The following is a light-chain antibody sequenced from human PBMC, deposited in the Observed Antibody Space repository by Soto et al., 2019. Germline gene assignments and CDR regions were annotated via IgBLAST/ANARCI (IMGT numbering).Light chain of an antibody. CDR3: QSYENSLGVCYV. CDR1: SSNLGAGYD. J-gene: IGLJ1*01. CDR2: GNR. V-gene: IGLV1-40*01. Sequence: QSVLAQPPSLSFAPGHRVTISCTGRSSNLGAGYDVHLYLLLPGTAPKLLIYGNRNRPSGVPDRFSGSKSGTSASLAITGLQAEDEADYYCQSYENSLGVCYVLGTGTKVTVL.